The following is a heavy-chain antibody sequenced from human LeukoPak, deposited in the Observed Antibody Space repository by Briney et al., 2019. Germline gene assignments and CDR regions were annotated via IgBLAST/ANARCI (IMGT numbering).Heavy chain of an antibody. Sequence: GGSLRLSCAASGFSFNAYSMNWVRQAPGKGLEWVSFIGSSSIYKYYADSVKGRFTISRDNAKNSLYLQMNSLRAEDTGVYYCAREFSGFDYWGQGTLVTVSS. CDR3: AREFSGFDY. D-gene: IGHD2/OR15-2a*01. J-gene: IGHJ4*02. V-gene: IGHV3-21*01. CDR1: GFSFNAYS. CDR2: IGSSSIYK.